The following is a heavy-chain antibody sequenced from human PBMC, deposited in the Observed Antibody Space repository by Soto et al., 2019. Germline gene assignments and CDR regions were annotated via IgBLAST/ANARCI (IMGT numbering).Heavy chain of an antibody. CDR3: ARDIVATRGNWFDP. V-gene: IGHV3-33*01. CDR1: GFTFSSYG. CDR2: IWYDGSNK. D-gene: IGHD5-12*01. J-gene: IGHJ5*02. Sequence: QVQLVESGGGVVQPGRSLRLSCAASGFTFSSYGMHWVRQAPGKGLEWVAVIWYDGSNKYYADSVKGRFTISRDNSKNTLYLQMNSLRAEDTAVYYCARDIVATRGNWFDPWGQGTLVTVSS.